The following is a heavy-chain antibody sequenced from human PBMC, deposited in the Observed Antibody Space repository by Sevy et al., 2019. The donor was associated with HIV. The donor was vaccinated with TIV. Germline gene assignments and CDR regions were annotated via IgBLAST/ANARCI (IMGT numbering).Heavy chain of an antibody. CDR2: LSFGCGKI. J-gene: IGHJ4*02. CDR3: AREGCTRPHDY. CDR1: GFAFYDYS. Sequence: GGYLRLSCAASGFAFYDYSMSWIRQAPGKGLERVATLSFGCGKINYADSVKGRFTISRDNSKNSFYLQMDNLRVEDTVLHYCAREGCTRPHDYWGQGTRVHVSS. V-gene: IGHV3-23*01. D-gene: IGHD2-8*01.